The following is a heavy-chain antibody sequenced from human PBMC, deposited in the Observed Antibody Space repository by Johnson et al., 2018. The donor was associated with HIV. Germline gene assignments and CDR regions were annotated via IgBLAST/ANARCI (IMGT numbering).Heavy chain of an antibody. CDR3: ATDVSWELYVLGDAFDI. Sequence: VQLVESGGGLVQPGRSLRLSCAASGFTFSGSAMHWVRQASGKGLEWVGRIRSKANSYATAYAASVKGRFTISRDDSKNTAYLQMNSLKTEDTAVYYCATDVSWELYVLGDAFDIWGQGTMVTVSS. CDR1: GFTFSGSA. J-gene: IGHJ3*02. V-gene: IGHV3-73*01. D-gene: IGHD3-10*01. CDR2: IRSKANSYAT.